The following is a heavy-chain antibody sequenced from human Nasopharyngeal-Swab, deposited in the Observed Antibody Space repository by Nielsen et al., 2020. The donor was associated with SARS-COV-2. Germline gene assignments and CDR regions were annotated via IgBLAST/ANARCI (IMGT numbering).Heavy chain of an antibody. D-gene: IGHD6-19*01. CDR3: ARGILAVADYGMDV. V-gene: IGHV1-46*01. CDR2: INPRRVINPRGGTT. Sequence: ASVKVSCKASGYSFTSYFIHWVRQAPGEGLEWVGMINPRRVINPRGGTTIYVEKFQGRVTMARDTSTSTAYLELSNLGFEDTAVYYCARGILAVADYGMDVWGQGTTVTVSS. J-gene: IGHJ6*02. CDR1: GYSFTSYF.